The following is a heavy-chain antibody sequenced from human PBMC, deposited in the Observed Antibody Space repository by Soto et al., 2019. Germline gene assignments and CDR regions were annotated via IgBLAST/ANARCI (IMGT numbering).Heavy chain of an antibody. CDR3: AARAQLGMYFDY. CDR2: CDPQDGET. Sequence: ASVKVSCKASGYTFTELSMHWVRQAPGKGLEWLGGCDPQDGETIYAQKFQVRVTMTEDTSTDTAYMELSSLRSEDTAVYYCAARAQLGMYFDYWGEGTLVTVS. D-gene: IGHD2-2*01. CDR1: GYTFTELS. V-gene: IGHV1-24*01. J-gene: IGHJ4*02.